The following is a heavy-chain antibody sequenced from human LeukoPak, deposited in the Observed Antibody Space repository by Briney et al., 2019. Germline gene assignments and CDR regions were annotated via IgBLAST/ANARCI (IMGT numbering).Heavy chain of an antibody. CDR2: IIPILGIA. V-gene: IGHV1-69*04. CDR3: ARVDDPYYDGPLLAFDI. J-gene: IGHJ3*02. Sequence: SAKVSCKASGGTFSSYAISWVRQAPGQGLEWMGRIIPILGIANYAQKFQGRVTITADKSTSTAYMELSSLRSEDTAVYYCARVDDPYYDGPLLAFDIWGQGTMVTVSS. D-gene: IGHD3-22*01. CDR1: GGTFSSYA.